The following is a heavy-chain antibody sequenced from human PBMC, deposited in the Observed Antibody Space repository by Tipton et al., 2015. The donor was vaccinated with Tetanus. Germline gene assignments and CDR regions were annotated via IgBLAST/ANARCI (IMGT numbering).Heavy chain of an antibody. Sequence: QVQLVQSGAEVKPSETLSLTCTVSGGSISDKKYYWGWIRQPPGKGLEWIASIYFEGSTYYSPSLKSRVIIAVDTAQNLFSLRLPSVPAADTAIYYCARHLYGYWFDPWGQGALVTVSS. CDR1: GGSISDKKYY. J-gene: IGHJ5*02. CDR2: IYFEGST. CDR3: ARHLYGYWFDP. D-gene: IGHD3-10*01. V-gene: IGHV4-39*01.